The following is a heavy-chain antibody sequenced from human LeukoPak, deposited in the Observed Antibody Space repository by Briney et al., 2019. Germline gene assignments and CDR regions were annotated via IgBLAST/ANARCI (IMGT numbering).Heavy chain of an antibody. J-gene: IGHJ4*02. Sequence: GGSLRLSCAASGFTFSDYYMSWIRQAQGKGLEWVSYISSSGSTIYYADSVKGRFTISRDNAKNSLYLQMNSLRAEDTAVYYCARDQDYYGSGSYLGYWGQGTLVTVSS. D-gene: IGHD3-10*01. CDR2: ISSSGSTI. CDR3: ARDQDYYGSGSYLGY. V-gene: IGHV3-11*04. CDR1: GFTFSDYY.